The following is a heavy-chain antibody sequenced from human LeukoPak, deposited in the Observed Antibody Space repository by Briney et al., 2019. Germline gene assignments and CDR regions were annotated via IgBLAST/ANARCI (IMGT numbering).Heavy chain of an antibody. CDR3: ASHPTGYGDSGTDYYGMDV. V-gene: IGHV5-10-1*01. D-gene: IGHD4-17*01. J-gene: IGHJ6*04. CDR1: GYSFTSYW. Sequence: GESLKISCKGSGYSFTSYWISWVRQMPGKGLEWMGRIDPSDSYTNYSPSFQGHVTISADKSISTAYLQWSSLKASDTAMYYCASHPTGYGDSGTDYYGMDVWGKGTTVTVSS. CDR2: IDPSDSYT.